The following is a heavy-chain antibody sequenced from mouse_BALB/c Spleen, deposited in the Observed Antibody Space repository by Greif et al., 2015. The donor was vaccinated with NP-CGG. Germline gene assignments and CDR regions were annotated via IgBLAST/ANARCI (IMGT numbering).Heavy chain of an antibody. Sequence: QVQLQQSGAELVKPGASVKISCEASGYTFTSYWMNWVKQRPGQGLEWIGEIDPSDSYTNNNQKFKDKATLTVDKSSSTAYMQLSSLTSEDSAVYYCARGLSWFAYWGQGTLVTVSA. CDR2: IDPSDSYT. CDR3: ARGLSWFAY. V-gene: IGHV1S126*01. CDR1: GYTFTSYW. J-gene: IGHJ3*01. D-gene: IGHD1-1*02.